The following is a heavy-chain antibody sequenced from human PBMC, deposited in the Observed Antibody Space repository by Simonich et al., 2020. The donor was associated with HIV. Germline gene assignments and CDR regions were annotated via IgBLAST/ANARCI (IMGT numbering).Heavy chain of an antibody. J-gene: IGHJ5*02. CDR2: IYYSGST. CDR3: ARHYYDSSGYYSGIDP. V-gene: IGHV4-59*01. CDR1: GGSISSYY. Sequence: QVQLQESGPGLVKPSETLSLTCPVSGGSISSYYWSWIRQPPGKGLGWIGCIYYSGSTNYNPSLQSRVTISVDTSKNQFSLKLSSVTAADTAVYYCARHYYDSSGYYSGIDPWGQGTLVTVSS. D-gene: IGHD3-22*01.